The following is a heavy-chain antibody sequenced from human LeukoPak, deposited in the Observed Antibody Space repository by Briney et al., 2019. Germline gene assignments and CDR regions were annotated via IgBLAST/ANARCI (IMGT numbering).Heavy chain of an antibody. CDR2: INYNGGNT. CDR1: GFTFSSYW. J-gene: IGHJ3*02. V-gene: IGHV3-64*02. D-gene: IGHD3-10*01. Sequence: GGSLRLSCAASGFTFSSYWMSWVRQAPGRRLEYVSAINYNGGNTYYGDSVKGRFTISRDNSKNTLYLQMGSLRAEDTAVYYCARFTGNAFDIWGQGTMVTVSS. CDR3: ARFTGNAFDI.